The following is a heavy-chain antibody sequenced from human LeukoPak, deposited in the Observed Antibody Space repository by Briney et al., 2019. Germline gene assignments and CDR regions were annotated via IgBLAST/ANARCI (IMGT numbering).Heavy chain of an antibody. J-gene: IGHJ6*02. CDR3: ARPLHTVTWGCMVV. Sequence: GGSLRLSWAASGFTFSSYAMHWVRQAPGKGLEWVAVISYDGSNKYYADSVKGRFTISRDNSKNTLYLQMNSLRAEDTAVYYCARPLHTVTWGCMVVWGQGTTVTVSS. V-gene: IGHV3-30-3*01. CDR1: GFTFSSYA. CDR2: ISYDGSNK. D-gene: IGHD4-17*01.